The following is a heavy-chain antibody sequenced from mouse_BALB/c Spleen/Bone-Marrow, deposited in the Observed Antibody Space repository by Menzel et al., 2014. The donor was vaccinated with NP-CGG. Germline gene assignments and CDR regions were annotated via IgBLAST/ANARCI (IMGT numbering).Heavy chain of an antibody. V-gene: IGHV5-4*02. Sequence: EVKLVESGGGLVKPGGSLKLSCAVSGFTFSDYYMYWVRQNPEKRLEWVATINDGGSYTYYPDSVKGRFTTSRDNAKNNLYLQMSSLKSEDTAMYYCARDGNFAMDYWGQGTSVTVSS. J-gene: IGHJ4*01. CDR2: INDGGSYT. CDR3: ARDGNFAMDY. CDR1: GFTFSDYY. D-gene: IGHD2-1*01.